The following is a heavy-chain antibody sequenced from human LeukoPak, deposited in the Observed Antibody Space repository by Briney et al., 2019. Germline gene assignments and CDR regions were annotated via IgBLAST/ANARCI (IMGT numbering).Heavy chain of an antibody. CDR2: INHSGST. D-gene: IGHD6-13*01. Sequence: SETLSLTCAVYGGSFSDFYWSWIRQPPGKGLEWIGEINHSGSTNYNPSFKSRVTISVDTSKNQFSLKLSSVTAADTAVYYCARGWRTDSVDPAAGFDYWGQGTLVTVSS. CDR1: GGSFSDFY. J-gene: IGHJ4*02. CDR3: ARGWRTDSVDPAAGFDY. V-gene: IGHV4-34*01.